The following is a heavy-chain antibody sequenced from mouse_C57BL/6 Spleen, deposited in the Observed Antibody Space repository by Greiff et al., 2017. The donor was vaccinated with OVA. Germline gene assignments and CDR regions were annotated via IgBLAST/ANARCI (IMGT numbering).Heavy chain of an antibody. CDR3: ARSGGYDYGYFDV. Sequence: VQLQQSGAELARPGASVKLSCKASGYTFTSYGISWVKQRTGQGLEWIGEIYPRSGNTYYNEKIKGKATLTADKSSSTAYMELRSLTSEDSAVYVCARSGGYDYGYFDVWGTGTTVTVSS. CDR2: IYPRSGNT. CDR1: GYTFTSYG. D-gene: IGHD2-3*01. J-gene: IGHJ1*03. V-gene: IGHV1-81*01.